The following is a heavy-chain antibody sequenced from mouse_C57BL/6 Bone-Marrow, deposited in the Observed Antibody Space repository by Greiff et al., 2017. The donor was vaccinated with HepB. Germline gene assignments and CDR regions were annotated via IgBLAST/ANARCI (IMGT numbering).Heavy chain of an antibody. J-gene: IGHJ2*01. V-gene: IGHV1-85*01. Sequence: QVQLQQSGPELVKPGASVKLSCKASGYTFTSYDINWVKQRPGQGLEWIGCIYPRDGSTKYNEKLKGKATLTVDTSSSTAYMELHSLTCEDSAVYFCGRFRDFDYWGQGTTLTVSS. CDR2: IYPRDGST. CDR1: GYTFTSYD. CDR3: GRFRDFDY.